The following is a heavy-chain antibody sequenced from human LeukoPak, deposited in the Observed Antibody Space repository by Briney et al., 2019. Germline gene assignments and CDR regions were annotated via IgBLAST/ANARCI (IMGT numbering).Heavy chain of an antibody. CDR2: ISGSGGST. Sequence: GGSLRLSCAASEFSVGSNYMTWVRQAPGKGLEWVSAISGSGGSTYYADSVKGRFTISRDNSKNTLYLQMNSLRAEDTAVYYCAKVRAYGSGSSFDYWGQGTLVTVSS. D-gene: IGHD3-10*01. CDR3: AKVRAYGSGSSFDY. CDR1: EFSVGSNY. J-gene: IGHJ4*02. V-gene: IGHV3-23*01.